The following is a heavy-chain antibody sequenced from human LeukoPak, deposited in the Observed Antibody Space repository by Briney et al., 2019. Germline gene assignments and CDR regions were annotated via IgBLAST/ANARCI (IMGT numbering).Heavy chain of an antibody. J-gene: IGHJ5*02. CDR2: INPNSGGT. CDR1: GYTFSGYY. CDR3: ARGRIVGARSLGWFDP. Sequence: ASVKVSCKASGYTFSGYYMHWVRQAPGQGLEWMGWINPNSGGTNYAQKFQGRVTITADKSTSTAYMELSSLRSEDTAVYYCARGRIVGARSLGWFDPWGQGTLVTVSS. D-gene: IGHD1-26*01. V-gene: IGHV1-2*02.